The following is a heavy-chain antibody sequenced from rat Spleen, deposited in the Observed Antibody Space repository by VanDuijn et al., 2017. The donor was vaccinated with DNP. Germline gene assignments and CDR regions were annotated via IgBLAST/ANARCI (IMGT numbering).Heavy chain of an antibody. V-gene: IGHV5-31*01. Sequence: EVQLVESGGGLVQPGRSLKLSCVASGFTFNNHWMTWIRQVPGKGLEWVASITPSGGNTYYADSVKGRFTISRDNAKNTQYLQMDSLRSEDTATYYCTTDFERGYWGQGVMVTVSS. CDR3: TTDFERGY. D-gene: IGHD1-11*01. J-gene: IGHJ2*01. CDR2: ITPSGGNT. CDR1: GFTFNNHW.